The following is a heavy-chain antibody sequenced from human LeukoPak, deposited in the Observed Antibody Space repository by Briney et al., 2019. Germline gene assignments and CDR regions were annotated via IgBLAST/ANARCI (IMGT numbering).Heavy chain of an antibody. CDR2: IREDGSGK. J-gene: IGHJ4*02. CDR3: GVVY. CDR1: GFTFSRYW. Sequence: GGSLRLSCAASGFTFSRYWMNWVRQAPGKGLEWVANIREDGSGKYYVDSVKGRFTISRDNTKNLLYLEMSSLRAEDTAVYYCGVVYWGQGTLVTVSS. V-gene: IGHV3-7*01.